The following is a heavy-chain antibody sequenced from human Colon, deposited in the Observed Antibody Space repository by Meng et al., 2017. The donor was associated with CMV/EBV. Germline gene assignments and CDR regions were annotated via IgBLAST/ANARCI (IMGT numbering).Heavy chain of an antibody. J-gene: IGHJ4*02. CDR1: GFSLSNYG. D-gene: IGHD3-3*01. CDR3: VKGGADLKWLLFDS. CDR2: IAWDGETS. V-gene: IGHV3-43D*03. Sequence: GESLKISCAASGFSLSNYGMHWVRQAPGKGLEWVSVIAWDGETSYYADSVKGRFTISRDVSKPSLYLEMNNLRPEDTAFYYCVKGGADLKWLLFDSWGPGTLVTVPQ.